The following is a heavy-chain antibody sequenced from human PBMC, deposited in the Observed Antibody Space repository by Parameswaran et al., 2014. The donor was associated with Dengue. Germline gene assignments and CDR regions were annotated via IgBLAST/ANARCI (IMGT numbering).Heavy chain of an antibody. CDR2: ISSSSSYI. D-gene: IGHD2-2*01. Sequence: VRQMPGKGLEWVSSISSSSSYIYYADSVKGRFTISRDNAKNSLYLQMNSLRAEDTAVYYCARGVVVVPAAISVWGQGTTVTVSS. CDR3: ARGVVVVPAAISV. J-gene: IGHJ6*02. V-gene: IGHV3-21*01.